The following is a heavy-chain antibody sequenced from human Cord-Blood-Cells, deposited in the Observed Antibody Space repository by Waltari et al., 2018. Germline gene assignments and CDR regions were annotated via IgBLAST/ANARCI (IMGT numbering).Heavy chain of an antibody. CDR3: ATSDAFDI. CDR2: IYSGGST. V-gene: IGHV3-66*01. Sequence: VTLVESGGGLVPTGGSLRRPCAAPGFTVGRHYMSWVRQAPGKGLEWVSVIYSGGSTYYADSVKGRFTISRDNSKNTLYLQMNSLRAEDTAVYYCATSDAFDIWGQGTMVTVSS. CDR1: GFTVGRHY. J-gene: IGHJ3*02.